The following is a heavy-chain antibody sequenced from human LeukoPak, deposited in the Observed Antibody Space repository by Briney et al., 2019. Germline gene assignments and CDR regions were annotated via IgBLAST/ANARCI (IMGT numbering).Heavy chain of an antibody. J-gene: IGHJ4*02. CDR2: MSPKSANT. CDR3: ARGESSAWYYLFDY. D-gene: IGHD6-19*01. V-gene: IGHV1-8*03. Sequence: ASVKVSCKASGYTFTSYDINWVRQASGQGLEWMGWMSPKSANTGYAQKFRGRVTITRDTSISTAYMELSRLRSDDTAVYYCARGESSAWYYLFDYWGQGTLVTVSS. CDR1: GYTFTSYD.